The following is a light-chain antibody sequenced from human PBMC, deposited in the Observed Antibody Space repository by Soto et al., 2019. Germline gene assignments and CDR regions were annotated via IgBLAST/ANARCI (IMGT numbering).Light chain of an antibody. CDR1: QAIDSW. Sequence: DIQMTQSPSSVSASVGDRVTITCRASQAIDSWLAWYQQKPGEAPKLLIFTGSLLHSGVPPRFSGSGSGTDFTLTISSLHSEDFATYYCQQTLSFPPTFGQGTKEDIK. CDR2: TGS. V-gene: IGKV1-12*01. CDR3: QQTLSFPPT. J-gene: IGKJ1*01.